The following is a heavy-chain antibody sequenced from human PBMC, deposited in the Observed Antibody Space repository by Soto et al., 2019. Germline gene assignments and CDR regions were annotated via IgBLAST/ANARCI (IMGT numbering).Heavy chain of an antibody. V-gene: IGHV4-30-4*01. J-gene: IGHJ4*02. Sequence: SLWRTFTFCGGSISSGEDYWSWIRQPPGKGLEWIGYIYYSGTTYYNPSLKSRVTISGDTSKNQFSLKLSSVTAADTAVYYRVRGNKGYFDYLWTFDYWGQGTLVTVSS. D-gene: IGHD3-9*01. CDR1: GGSISSGEDY. CDR3: VRGNKGYFDYLWTFDY. CDR2: IYYSGTT.